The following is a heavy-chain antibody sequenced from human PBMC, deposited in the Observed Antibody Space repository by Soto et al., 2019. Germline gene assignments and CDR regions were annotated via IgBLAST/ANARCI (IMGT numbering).Heavy chain of an antibody. J-gene: IGHJ4*02. CDR2: IWYDGSNK. Sequence: QVQLVESGGGVVQPGRSLRLSCAASGFTFSSYGMHWVRQAPGKGLEWVAVIWYDGSNKYYADSVKGRFTISRDNSKNTLYLQMNSLRAEDTAVYYCWTLFGEEVYWGQGTLVTVSS. CDR1: GFTFSSYG. D-gene: IGHD3-10*02. V-gene: IGHV3-33*01. CDR3: WTLFGEEVY.